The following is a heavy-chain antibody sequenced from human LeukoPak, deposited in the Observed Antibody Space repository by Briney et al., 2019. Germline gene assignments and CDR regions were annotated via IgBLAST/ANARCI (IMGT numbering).Heavy chain of an antibody. J-gene: IGHJ6*03. CDR2: ISSSSSTI. Sequence: GGSLRLSCAASGFTFSSYSMNWVRQAPGKGLEWVSYISSSSSTIYYADSVKGRFTISRDNAKNSLYLQMNSLRAEDTAVYYCARDREGYCSGGSCSERNYYYYYMDVWGKGTTVTVSS. V-gene: IGHV3-48*01. CDR3: ARDREGYCSGGSCSERNYYYYYMDV. D-gene: IGHD2-15*01. CDR1: GFTFSSYS.